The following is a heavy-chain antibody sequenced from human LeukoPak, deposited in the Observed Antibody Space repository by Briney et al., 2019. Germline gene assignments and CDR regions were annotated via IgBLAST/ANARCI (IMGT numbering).Heavy chain of an antibody. D-gene: IGHD5-12*01. CDR2: ISGSGDNT. J-gene: IGHJ5*02. CDR1: GFTFSSYA. CDR3: AKSGYSGYEGNWFDP. Sequence: PGGSLRLSCAASGFTFSSYAMSWVRQAPGKGLEWVSAISGSGDNTYYADSVKGRFTISRDNSKNTLYLQMNSLRAEDTAVYYCAKSGYSGYEGNWFDPWGQGTLVTVSS. V-gene: IGHV3-23*01.